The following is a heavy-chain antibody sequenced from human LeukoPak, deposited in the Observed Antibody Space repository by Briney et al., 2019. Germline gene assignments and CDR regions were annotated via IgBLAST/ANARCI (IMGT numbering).Heavy chain of an antibody. Sequence: SETLSLTCTVSGASISGGTYYWGWIRQPPGKGLEWIGSIYYSGNTYYNPSLKSRVTISADTSKNHFSLKLSSVTAADTAVYYCASHVTRYFDDWGQGTLVTVSS. J-gene: IGHJ4*02. D-gene: IGHD2-21*02. V-gene: IGHV4-39*02. CDR1: GASISGGTYY. CDR3: ASHVTRYFDD. CDR2: IYYSGNT.